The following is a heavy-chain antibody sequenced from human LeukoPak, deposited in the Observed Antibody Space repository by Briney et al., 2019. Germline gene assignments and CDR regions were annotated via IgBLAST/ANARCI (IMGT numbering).Heavy chain of an antibody. D-gene: IGHD1-14*01. J-gene: IGHJ3*02. Sequence: PGGSLRLSCAASGFIFRRYWMTWVRQAPGKGLEWVAHIKQDGSEKNYLDSVRGRFTISRDDARNSLYLQMDSLRGEDTAVYYCARDKSIPNLDAFDIWGQGTMVTVSS. V-gene: IGHV3-7*05. CDR1: GFIFRRYW. CDR2: IKQDGSEK. CDR3: ARDKSIPNLDAFDI.